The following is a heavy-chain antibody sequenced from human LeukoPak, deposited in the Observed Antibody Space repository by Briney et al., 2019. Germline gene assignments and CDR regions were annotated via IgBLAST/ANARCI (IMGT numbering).Heavy chain of an antibody. V-gene: IGHV3-7*01. D-gene: IGHD3-22*01. J-gene: IGHJ4*02. CDR2: IRQDGSEK. CDR3: ARAMEPYYDSNGCDY. CDR1: GFTFSTYW. Sequence: GGSLRLSCAASGFTFSTYWMNWVRQAPGKGLEWVANIRQDGSEKYFVDSVKGRFIISRDNAKNSLYLQMNSLRAEDTAVYYCARAMEPYYDSNGCDYWGQGTPVTVSS.